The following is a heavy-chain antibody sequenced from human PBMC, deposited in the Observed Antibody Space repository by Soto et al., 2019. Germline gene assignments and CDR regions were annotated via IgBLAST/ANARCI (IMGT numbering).Heavy chain of an antibody. Sequence: QVQLVESGGGVVQPGRSLRLSCAASGFSISTYALHWVRQAPGKGPEWVAIISYNGNNKHYADSVKGRFTISRDNSKNTVHLQMNSLRVEDTAMYYCARRSFPYSGSPLEPWSDALDIWGQGTMVTDSS. CDR2: ISYNGNNK. V-gene: IGHV3-30*04. J-gene: IGHJ3*02. CDR1: GFSISTYA. CDR3: ARRSFPYSGSPLEPWSDALDI. D-gene: IGHD1-26*01.